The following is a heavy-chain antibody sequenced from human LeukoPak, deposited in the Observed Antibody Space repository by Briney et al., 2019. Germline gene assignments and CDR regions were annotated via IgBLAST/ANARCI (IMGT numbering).Heavy chain of an antibody. V-gene: IGHV3-11*01. CDR2: ISSSGSTI. CDR1: GFTFSDYY. CDR3: ARYRRYSSSRGAFDI. Sequence: GGSLRLSCAASGFTFSDYYMSWIRQAPGKGLEWVSYISSSGSTIYYADSVKGRFTISRDNAKNSLYLQMNSLRAEDTAVYYCARYRRYSSSRGAFDIWGQGTMVTVSS. D-gene: IGHD6-13*01. J-gene: IGHJ3*02.